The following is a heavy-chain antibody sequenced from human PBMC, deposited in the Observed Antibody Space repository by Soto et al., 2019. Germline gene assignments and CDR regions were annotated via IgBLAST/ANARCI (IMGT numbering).Heavy chain of an antibody. D-gene: IGHD3-3*01. V-gene: IGHV2-26*01. CDR3: ARTTYYDFWSGYLSPLWYYGMDV. Sequence: ESGPTLVNPTETLTLTCTVSGFSLSNARMGVSWIRQPPGKALEWLAHIFSNDEKSYSTSLKSRLTISKDTSKSQVVLTMTNMDPVDTSTYYCARTTYYDFWSGYLSPLWYYGMDVWGQGTTVTVSS. J-gene: IGHJ6*02. CDR1: GFSLSNARMG. CDR2: IFSNDEK.